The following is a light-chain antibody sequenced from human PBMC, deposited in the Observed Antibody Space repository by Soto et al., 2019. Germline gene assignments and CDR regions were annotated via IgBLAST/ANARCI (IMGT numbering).Light chain of an antibody. V-gene: IGKV3-11*01. J-gene: IGKJ1*01. CDR1: RGFSNS. CDR2: DAS. CDR3: QLRSNWPPTWT. Sequence: EIVLTQSPATLSFSQGERAPLSCGAGRGFSNSLAWNQHKPGQAPRLLIFDASRRATGVPARFSGSGSGTDFTLTISSLEPEDFAVYFCQLRSNWPPTWTFGQGTKVEVK.